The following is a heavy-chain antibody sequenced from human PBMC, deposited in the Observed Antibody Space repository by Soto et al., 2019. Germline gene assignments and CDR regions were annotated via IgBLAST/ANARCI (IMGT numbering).Heavy chain of an antibody. J-gene: IGHJ6*02. Sequence: SETLSLTCTVSGGSISSGGYYWSWIRQHPGKGLEWIGYIYYSGSTYYNPSLKSRVTISVDTSKNQFSLKLSSVTAADTAVYCCARDRGIHYDILTGGKNYGMDVWGQGTTVTVS. CDR1: GGSISSGGYY. CDR2: IYYSGST. CDR3: ARDRGIHYDILTGGKNYGMDV. D-gene: IGHD3-9*01. V-gene: IGHV4-31*03.